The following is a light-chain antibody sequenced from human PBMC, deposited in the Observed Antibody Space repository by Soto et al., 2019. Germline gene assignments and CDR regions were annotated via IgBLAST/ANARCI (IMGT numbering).Light chain of an antibody. J-gene: IGKJ2*01. CDR1: QTVSSNY. CDR2: GAF. V-gene: IGKV3-20*01. CDR3: QQYGSSPYT. Sequence: DIVLTQSPGTLSLSPGEIAALSCRASQTVSSNYLAWYQQRPGQAPRLLIYGAFSRPGGIPDRFSGSGSGTHFTLTIRRLEPEDFAVYYCQQYGSSPYTFGQGTKLEIK.